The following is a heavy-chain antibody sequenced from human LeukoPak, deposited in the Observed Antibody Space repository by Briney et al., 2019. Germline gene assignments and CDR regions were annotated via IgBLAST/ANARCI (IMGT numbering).Heavy chain of an antibody. CDR3: ARDFSGYVPNDY. Sequence: GSLRLSCAASGFTFSSYWMHWVRQAPGKGLVWVSHIKSDGSSTSYADSVKGRFTISRDNAKNTLYLQMNSLRAEDTAVYYCARDFSGYVPNDYWGQGTLDTVSS. D-gene: IGHD5-12*01. J-gene: IGHJ4*02. V-gene: IGHV3-74*01. CDR2: IKSDGSST. CDR1: GFTFSSYW.